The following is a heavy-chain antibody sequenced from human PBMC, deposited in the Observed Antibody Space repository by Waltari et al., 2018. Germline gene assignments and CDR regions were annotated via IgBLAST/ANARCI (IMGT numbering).Heavy chain of an antibody. CDR2: IYSGGST. J-gene: IGHJ3*02. CDR1: GFTFSSYA. D-gene: IGHD2-15*01. V-gene: IGHV3-23*03. Sequence: EVQLLESGGGLVQPGGSLRLSCAASGFTFSSYAMSWVRQAPGTGLEWVSVIYSGGSTYYADSVKGRFTISRDNSKNTLYLQMNSLRAEDTAVYYCAKDRRYCSGGSCSFLDAFDIWGQGTMVTVSS. CDR3: AKDRRYCSGGSCSFLDAFDI.